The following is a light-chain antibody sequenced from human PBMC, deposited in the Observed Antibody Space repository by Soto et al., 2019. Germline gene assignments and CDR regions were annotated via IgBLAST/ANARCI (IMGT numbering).Light chain of an antibody. CDR3: QSYGSSLSVL. J-gene: IGLJ2*01. CDR2: ANK. Sequence: QPVLTQPPSVSGAPGQRVTISCTGSSSNIGAGYDVHWYQQFPGTAPKLLIYANKKRPSGVPDRFSGSKSGTSASLAISGLQPEDEATYYCQSYGSSLSVLFGGGTQLTVL. V-gene: IGLV1-40*01. CDR1: SSNIGAGYD.